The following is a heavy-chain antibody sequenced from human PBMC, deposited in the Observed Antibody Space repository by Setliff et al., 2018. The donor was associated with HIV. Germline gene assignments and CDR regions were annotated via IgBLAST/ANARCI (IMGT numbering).Heavy chain of an antibody. CDR2: VYYSGGT. Sequence: LSLTCTVSGGSISSSGPGYYWGWVRQPPGGGLEWIGSVYYSGGTYYNPSLKSRVTISVDTSKNQFSLKLSSVTAADTAVYYCARVSRGGSSPGWFDPWGQGALVTVSS. J-gene: IGHJ5*02. CDR1: GGSISSSGPGYY. D-gene: IGHD6-6*01. CDR3: ARVSRGGSSPGWFDP. V-gene: IGHV4-39*07.